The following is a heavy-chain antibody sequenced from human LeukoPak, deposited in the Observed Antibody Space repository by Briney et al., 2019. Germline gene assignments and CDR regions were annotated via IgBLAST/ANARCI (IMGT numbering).Heavy chain of an antibody. CDR1: GFTFSSYA. J-gene: IGHJ4*02. CDR3: AREGPNIAAAGMFDY. D-gene: IGHD6-13*01. Sequence: GGSLRLSCAASGFTFSSYAMHWVRQAPGKGLEWVAVTSYDGSNKYYADSVKGRFTISRDNSKNTLYLQMNSLRAEDTAVYYCAREGPNIAAAGMFDYWGQGTLVTVSS. V-gene: IGHV3-30*04. CDR2: TSYDGSNK.